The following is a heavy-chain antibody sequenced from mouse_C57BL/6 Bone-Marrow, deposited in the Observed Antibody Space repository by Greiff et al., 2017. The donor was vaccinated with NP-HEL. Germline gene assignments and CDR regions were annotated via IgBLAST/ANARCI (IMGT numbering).Heavy chain of an antibody. CDR3: ARRAVVATPMDY. CDR1: GYTFTDYN. D-gene: IGHD1-1*01. CDR2: INPNNGGT. J-gene: IGHJ4*01. V-gene: IGHV1-18*01. Sequence: VQLQQSGPELVKPGASVKIPCKASGYTFTDYNMDWVKQSHGKSLEWIGDINPNNGGTIYNQKFKGKATLTVDKSSSTAYMELRSLTSEDTAVYYCARRAVVATPMDYWGQGTSVTVSS.